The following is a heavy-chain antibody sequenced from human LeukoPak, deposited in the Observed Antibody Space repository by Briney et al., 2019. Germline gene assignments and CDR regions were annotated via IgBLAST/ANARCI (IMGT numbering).Heavy chain of an antibody. Sequence: SETLSLTCAVYGGSFSGYYWSWIRQPPGKGLEWIGEINHSGSTNYNPSLKSRVTISVDTSKNQFSLKLSSVTAADTAVYYCAREETRDYVWGSYRYGFDPWGQGTLVIVSS. CDR1: GGSFSGYY. J-gene: IGHJ5*02. V-gene: IGHV4-34*01. CDR3: AREETRDYVWGSYRYGFDP. D-gene: IGHD3-16*02. CDR2: INHSGST.